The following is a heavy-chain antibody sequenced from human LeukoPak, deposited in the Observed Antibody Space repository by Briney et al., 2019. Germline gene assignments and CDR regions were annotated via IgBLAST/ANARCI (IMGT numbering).Heavy chain of an antibody. CDR3: AKGHIGMDGPFNSFDS. V-gene: IGHV3-23*05. J-gene: IGHJ5*01. CDR1: GFTLTNFS. D-gene: IGHD1-14*01. Sequence: PGGALRLSCEASGFTLTNFSFSWVRQAPGEGLEGVSTIYNKGNKKTYADSLKGRFSVSRDNSKNTVDLHIDSLRADDPAVYFCAKGHIGMDGPFNSFDSWGQGPLVTVSS. CDR2: IYNKGNKK.